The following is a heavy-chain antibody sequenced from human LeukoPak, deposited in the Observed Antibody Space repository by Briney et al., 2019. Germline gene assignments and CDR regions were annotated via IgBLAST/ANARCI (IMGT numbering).Heavy chain of an antibody. V-gene: IGHV3-11*06. D-gene: IGHD3-22*01. Sequence: GGSLRLSCAASGFTFSDYYMSWIRQAPGKGLEWVSYISSSSSYTNYADSVKGRFTISRDNAKISLYLQMNSLRAEDTAVYYCARDQRDYYDSSGNGYFQHWGQGTLVTVSS. CDR2: ISSSSSYT. CDR1: GFTFSDYY. J-gene: IGHJ1*01. CDR3: ARDQRDYYDSSGNGYFQH.